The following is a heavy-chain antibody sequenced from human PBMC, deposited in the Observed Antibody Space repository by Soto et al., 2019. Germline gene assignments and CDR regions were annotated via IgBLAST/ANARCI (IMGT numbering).Heavy chain of an antibody. J-gene: IGHJ4*02. CDR3: ASPYYYDSSGYTDTFDY. Sequence: SLRLSCAASGFTFSSYGMHWVRQAPGKGLEWVAVISYDGSNKYYADSVKGRFTISRDNSKNTLYLQMNSLRAEDTAVYYCASPYYYDSSGYTDTFDYWGQGTLVTVSS. V-gene: IGHV3-30*03. CDR1: GFTFSSYG. CDR2: ISYDGSNK. D-gene: IGHD3-22*01.